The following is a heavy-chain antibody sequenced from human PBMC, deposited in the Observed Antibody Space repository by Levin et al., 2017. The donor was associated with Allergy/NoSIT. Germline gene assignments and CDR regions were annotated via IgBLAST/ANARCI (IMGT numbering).Heavy chain of an antibody. V-gene: IGHV3-23*01. CDR2: ISGGSSST. CDR3: ARTANMDV. J-gene: IGHJ6*02. Sequence: GESLKISCAASGFTFSNYFMTWVRQGPGKGLEWVSSISGGSSSTYYADSVKGRFTISRDNSKNTLYLQMDTLRAEDTAIYYCARTANMDVWGQGTTVTVSS. CDR1: GFTFSNYF.